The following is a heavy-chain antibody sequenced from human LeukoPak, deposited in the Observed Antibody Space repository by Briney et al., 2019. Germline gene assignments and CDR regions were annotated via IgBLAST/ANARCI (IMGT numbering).Heavy chain of an antibody. D-gene: IGHD1-1*01. CDR1: GFTFSSYA. Sequence: GGSLRLYCAASGFTFSSYAMSWVRQAPGKGLEWVSAISGSGGSTYYADSVKGRFTISRDNSKNTLYLQMNSLRAEDTAAYYCAKAGSGRVYYYYMDVWGKRTTVTVSS. V-gene: IGHV3-23*01. CDR3: AKAGSGRVYYYYMDV. CDR2: ISGSGGST. J-gene: IGHJ6*03.